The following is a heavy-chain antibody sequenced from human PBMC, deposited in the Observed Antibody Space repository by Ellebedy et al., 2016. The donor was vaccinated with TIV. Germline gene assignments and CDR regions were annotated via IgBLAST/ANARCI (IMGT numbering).Heavy chain of an antibody. V-gene: IGHV3-30*03. D-gene: IGHD1-26*01. CDR1: GFIFSTYG. Sequence: SLKISCAASGFIFSTYGMHWVRQAPGKGLEWVAVTSYDGSQKYYADSVKGRFTISRDNSKNTVFLQMNSLRAEDTSVYYCARDVGWIYYYGMDVWGQGTTVTVSS. CDR3: ARDVGWIYYYGMDV. J-gene: IGHJ6*02. CDR2: TSYDGSQK.